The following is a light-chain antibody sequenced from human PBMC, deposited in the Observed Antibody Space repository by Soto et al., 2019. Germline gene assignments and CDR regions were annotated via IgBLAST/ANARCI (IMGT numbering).Light chain of an antibody. CDR3: QSYDSSLSAHYV. J-gene: IGLJ1*01. V-gene: IGLV1-40*01. Sequence: QSVLTQPPSVSGAPGQRVTISCTGSSSNIGAGHDVHWYQQLPGSAPKLLIYGSRNRPSGVPDRFYGSRSGTSASLAITGLQAEDEADYYCQSYDSSLSAHYVFGPGTKLTVL. CDR1: SSNIGAGHD. CDR2: GSR.